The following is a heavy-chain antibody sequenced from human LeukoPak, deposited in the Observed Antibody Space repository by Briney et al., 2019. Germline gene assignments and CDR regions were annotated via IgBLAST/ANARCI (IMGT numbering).Heavy chain of an antibody. CDR2: ISSSGSTI. CDR1: GFTFSDYY. J-gene: IGHJ3*02. D-gene: IGHD2-2*01. CDR3: ARDYPHCSSTSCHDAFDI. Sequence: PGGSLRLSCAAPGFTFSDYYMSWIRQAPGKGLEWVSYISSSGSTIYYADSVKGRFTISRDNAKNSLYLQMNSLRAEDTAVYYCARDYPHCSSTSCHDAFDIWGQGAMVTVSS. V-gene: IGHV3-11*04.